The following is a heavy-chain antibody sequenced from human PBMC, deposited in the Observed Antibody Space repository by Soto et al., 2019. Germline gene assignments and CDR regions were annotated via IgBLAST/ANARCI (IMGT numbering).Heavy chain of an antibody. J-gene: IGHJ6*02. CDR3: ARLYRISTSCYLGMDV. Sequence: QVQLVQSGAEVKKPGASVKVSCKASGYTFTSYGISWVRQAPGQGLEWMGWISAYNGNRNYVQKLQGRVTMTTDTSTSTAYMELRSLRSDDTAVYYCARLYRISTSCYLGMDVWGQGTPVTVSS. V-gene: IGHV1-18*01. CDR2: ISAYNGNR. D-gene: IGHD2-2*01. CDR1: GYTFTSYG.